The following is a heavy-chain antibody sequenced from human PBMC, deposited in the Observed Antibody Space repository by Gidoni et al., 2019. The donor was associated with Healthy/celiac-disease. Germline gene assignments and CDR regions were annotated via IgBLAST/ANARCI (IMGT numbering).Heavy chain of an antibody. D-gene: IGHD2-15*01. CDR3: ARDETPHASNSFDY. Sequence: SSSSYYWGWIRQPPGKGLEWIGSIYYSGSTYYNPSLKSRVPISLDTSKTQFSLTLSSVTAADTAVYYCARDETPHASNSFDYWGQGTLVTVSS. V-gene: IGHV4-39*01. J-gene: IGHJ4*02. CDR2: IYYSGST. CDR1: SSSSYY.